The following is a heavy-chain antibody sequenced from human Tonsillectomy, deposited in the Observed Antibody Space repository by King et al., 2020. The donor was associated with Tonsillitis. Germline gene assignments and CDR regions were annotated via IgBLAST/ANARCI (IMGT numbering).Heavy chain of an antibody. V-gene: IGHV4-39*01. J-gene: IGHJ4*02. Sequence: QLQESGPGLVKPSETLSLTCSVSGDSINTNRHYWGWIRQSPGKGLEWIGSAYYSWATYYNASLKSRVTISVDASKNQFSLELRSVTVADTALYYCARLLNADEKWGQGTLVTVSS. CDR3: ARLLNADEK. CDR1: GDSINTNRHY. CDR2: AYYSWAT.